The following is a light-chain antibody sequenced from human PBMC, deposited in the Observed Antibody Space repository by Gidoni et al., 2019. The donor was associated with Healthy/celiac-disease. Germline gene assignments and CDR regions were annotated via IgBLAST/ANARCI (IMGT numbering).Light chain of an antibody. CDR1: QSVSSN. J-gene: IGKJ4*01. CDR2: GAS. Sequence: EIVMTQSPATLSVSPGERATLSCRASQSVSSNLAWYQMKPGQAPRLLISGASTRATGIPARFSGSGSGKEFTLTISSLQSEDFAVYYCQQYNNWPLTFGGGTKVEIK. CDR3: QQYNNWPLT. V-gene: IGKV3-15*01.